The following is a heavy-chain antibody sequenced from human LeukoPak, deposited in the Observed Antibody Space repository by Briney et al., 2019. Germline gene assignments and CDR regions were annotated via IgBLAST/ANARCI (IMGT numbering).Heavy chain of an antibody. CDR1: GFTFSSYG. J-gene: IGHJ3*02. CDR3: AKDTREYSSSPDAFDI. Sequence: SGGSLRLSCAASGFTFSSYGMHWVRQAPGKGLEWVSAISGSGGSTYNADSVKGRFTISRDNSKNTLYLQMNSLRAEDTAVYYCAKDTREYSSSPDAFDIWGQGTMVTVSS. V-gene: IGHV3-23*01. D-gene: IGHD6-6*01. CDR2: ISGSGGST.